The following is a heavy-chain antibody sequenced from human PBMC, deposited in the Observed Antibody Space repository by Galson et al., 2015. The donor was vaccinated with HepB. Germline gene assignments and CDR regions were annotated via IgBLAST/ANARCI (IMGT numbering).Heavy chain of an antibody. CDR2: ISSSGAST. D-gene: IGHD3-3*01. CDR1: GSTFSGYA. CDR3: AKASTADAFWSGYGFYFDY. V-gene: IGHV3-23*01. Sequence: SLRLSCAASGSTFSGYAMSWVRQAPGKGLDWVSGISSSGASTYYADSVKGRFTISRDNSKNTLYVQMNSLRAEDTAVYYCAKASTADAFWSGYGFYFDYWGQGSLVTVSS. J-gene: IGHJ4*02.